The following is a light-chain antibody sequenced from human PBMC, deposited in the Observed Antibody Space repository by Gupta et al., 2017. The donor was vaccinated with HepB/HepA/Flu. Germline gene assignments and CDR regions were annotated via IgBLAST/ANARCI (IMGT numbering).Light chain of an antibody. CDR2: ENN. V-gene: IGLV1-51*02. CDR1: SSNIGNNF. J-gene: IGLJ2*01. Sequence: QSVLTQPPSVSAAPGQKVTISCSGSSSNIGNNFVSWYQQFPGTAPKLLIYENNKRSSEIPDRFSGSKSGTSATLGITGLQTGDEADYYCGTWDNSLTVFLFGGGTRLTVL. CDR3: GTWDNSLTVFL.